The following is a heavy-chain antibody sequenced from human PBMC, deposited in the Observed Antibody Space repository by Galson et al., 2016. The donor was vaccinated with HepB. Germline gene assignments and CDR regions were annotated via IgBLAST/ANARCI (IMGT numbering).Heavy chain of an antibody. V-gene: IGHV3-74*01. CDR2: CNRDDSVR. J-gene: IGHJ5*02. CDR3: ARVTSRPGWFDP. Sequence: SLRLSCAASGFNISNYWMHWVRQVPGKGLLWVSRCNRDDSVRNYADSVKGRFHISRDNADNTLYLQMNSLTAEDTGVYYCARVTSRPGWFDPWGQGTLVTVSS. D-gene: IGHD6-6*01. CDR1: GFNISNYW.